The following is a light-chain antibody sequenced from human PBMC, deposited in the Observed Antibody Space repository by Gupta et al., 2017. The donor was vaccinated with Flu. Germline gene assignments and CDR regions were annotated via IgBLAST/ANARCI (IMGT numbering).Light chain of an antibody. CDR3: CSYAGNYVWV. Sequence: QSALTQPRSVSGSPGQSVTISCTGTGSDVGDYKYVSWFQQLPGKAPILMIYDVTKRPSGVPDRFSGSKSGTTASLTISGLQAEDEADYYCCSYAGNYVWVFGGGTKLTVL. J-gene: IGLJ3*02. V-gene: IGLV2-11*01. CDR2: DVT. CDR1: GSDVGDYKY.